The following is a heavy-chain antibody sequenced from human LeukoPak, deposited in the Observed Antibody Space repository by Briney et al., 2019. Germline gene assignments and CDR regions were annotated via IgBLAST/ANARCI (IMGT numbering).Heavy chain of an antibody. J-gene: IGHJ3*02. CDR2: IYHSGST. CDR3: ARDAGYDILTGYPTGGALDI. D-gene: IGHD3-9*01. Sequence: SETLSPTCAVSGGSISSSNWWSWVRQPPGQGLEWIGEIYHSGSTNYNPSLKSRVTISVDKSKNQFSLKLSSVTAADTAVYYCARDAGYDILTGYPTGGALDIWGQGTMVTVSS. V-gene: IGHV4-4*02. CDR1: GGSISSSNW.